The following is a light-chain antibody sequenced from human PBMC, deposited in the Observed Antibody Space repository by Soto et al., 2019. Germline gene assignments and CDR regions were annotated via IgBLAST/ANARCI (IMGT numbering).Light chain of an antibody. Sequence: AIRMTQSPSSFSASTGDRVTITCRASQGISSYLAWYQQKPGKAPKLLIYAASTLQSGVPSRFSGRGSGTDFTLTISCLHSEDFATYYCQQYYSYLGTLGQGTKVNIK. V-gene: IGKV1-8*01. CDR1: QGISSY. J-gene: IGKJ1*01. CDR3: QQYYSYLGT. CDR2: AAS.